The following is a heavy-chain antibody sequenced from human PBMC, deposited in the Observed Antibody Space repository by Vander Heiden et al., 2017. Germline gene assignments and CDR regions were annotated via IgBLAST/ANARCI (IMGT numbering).Heavy chain of an antibody. D-gene: IGHD3-22*01. J-gene: IGHJ4*02. V-gene: IGHV3-7*01. Sequence: EVQLVESGGGLVQPGGSLRLSCAASGFTFSSYWMSWVRQAPGKGLEWVANIKQDGSEKYYVDTVKGRFTISRDNAKNSLYLQMNRLRAEDTAVYYCARDGGDYYDSSGYGFDYWGEGPLV. CDR3: ARDGGDYYDSSGYGFDY. CDR2: IKQDGSEK. CDR1: GFTFSSYW.